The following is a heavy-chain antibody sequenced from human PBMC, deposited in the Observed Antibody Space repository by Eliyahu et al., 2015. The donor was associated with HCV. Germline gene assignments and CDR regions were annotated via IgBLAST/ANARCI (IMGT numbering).Heavy chain of an antibody. CDR2: ISYDGSNK. J-gene: IGHJ4*02. V-gene: IGHV3-30-3*01. CDR1: GFTFSSYA. CDR3: ARGHDFWSGYYYY. D-gene: IGHD3-3*01. Sequence: QVQLVESGGGVVQPGRSLRLSCAASGFTFSSYAMHWVRQAPGKGLEWVAVISYDGSNKYYADSVKGRFTISRDNSKNTLYLQMNSLRAEDTAVYYCARGHDFWSGYYYYWGQGTLVTVSS.